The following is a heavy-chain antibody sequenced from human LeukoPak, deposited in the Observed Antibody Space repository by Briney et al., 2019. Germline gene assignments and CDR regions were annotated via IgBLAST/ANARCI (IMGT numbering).Heavy chain of an antibody. CDR1: GLTFSSHV. V-gene: IGHV3-23*01. Sequence: SGGSLRLSCTASGLTFSSHVMSWVRQAPGKGLEWVSTISGSGGSTFYADSVRGRFTIPRDNSRSTLYLQMNSLRAEDTATYYCSPPRGDSSGYYYVYWGQGTLVAVSS. CDR3: SPPRGDSSGYYYVY. D-gene: IGHD3-22*01. CDR2: ISGSGGST. J-gene: IGHJ4*02.